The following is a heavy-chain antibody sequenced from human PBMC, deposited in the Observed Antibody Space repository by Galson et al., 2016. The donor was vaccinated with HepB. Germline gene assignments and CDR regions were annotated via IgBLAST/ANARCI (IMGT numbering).Heavy chain of an antibody. CDR1: GFSISYGDY. D-gene: IGHD1/OR15-1a*01. CDR2: IYRTGST. V-gene: IGHV4-38-2*02. CDR3: ARRANNWYFLL. J-gene: IGHJ2*01. Sequence: SETLSLTCTVSGFSISYGDYWGWVRQPPGKGLEFIGTIYRTGSTYYNPSLKNRVTISVDTSANQFSLRVPSVTAADTATYFCARRANNWYFLLWSPGTLVTVSS.